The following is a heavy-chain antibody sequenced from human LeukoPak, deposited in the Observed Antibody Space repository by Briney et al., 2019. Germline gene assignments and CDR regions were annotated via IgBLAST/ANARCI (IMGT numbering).Heavy chain of an antibody. V-gene: IGHV4-39*01. CDR3: AKTYGSGSPTYYFDY. CDR1: GGSISSSSYY. CDR2: IYYSGST. D-gene: IGHD3-10*01. J-gene: IGHJ4*02. Sequence: SETLSLTCTVSGGSISSSSYYWGWIRQPPGKGLEWIGSIYYSGSTYYNPSLQSRLTISVDTSKNQFSLKLSSVTAADTAAYYCAKTYGSGSPTYYFDYWGRGTLVTVSS.